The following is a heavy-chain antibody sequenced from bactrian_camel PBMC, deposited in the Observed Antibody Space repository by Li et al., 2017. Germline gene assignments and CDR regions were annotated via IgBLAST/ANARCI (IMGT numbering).Heavy chain of an antibody. CDR2: IDRDGTT. V-gene: IGHV3S53*01. CDR1: GYTLDSNC. J-gene: IGHJ4*01. CDR3: AAEGPGCDTMSPDEYNF. D-gene: IGHD2*01. Sequence: HVQLVESGGGSVRAGGSLRLSCAASGYTLDSNCMGWFRQAPGKQREGVAAIDRDGTTVYNDSVKGRFTTSRDNAKSTLYLQMNNLSPEDTAMYYCAAEGPGCDTMSPDEYNFEGQGTQVTVS.